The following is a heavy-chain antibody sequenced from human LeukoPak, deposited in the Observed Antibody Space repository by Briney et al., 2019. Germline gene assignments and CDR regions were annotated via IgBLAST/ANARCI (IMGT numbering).Heavy chain of an antibody. D-gene: IGHD3-10*01. J-gene: IGHJ6*03. Sequence: PGGSLRLSCAGSGFTFSSHAMNWVRQAPGKGLEWVSVISGSGDNTYHADSVKGRFTISRDNSKNTMYLQMNSLRAEDTAVYYCARDFTGSGYYMDVWGKGTTVTVSS. CDR2: ISGSGDNT. V-gene: IGHV3-23*01. CDR1: GFTFSSHA. CDR3: ARDFTGSGYYMDV.